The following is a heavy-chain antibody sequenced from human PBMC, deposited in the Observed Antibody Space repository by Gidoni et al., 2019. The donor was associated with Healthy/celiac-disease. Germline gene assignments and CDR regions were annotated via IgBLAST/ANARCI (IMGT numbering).Heavy chain of an antibody. V-gene: IGHV1-46*01. D-gene: IGHD3-10*01. CDR2: INPSGGST. J-gene: IGHJ3*02. CDR3: AREPFMVRGVRDAFDI. Sequence: QVQLVQPGAEVKKPGASVKVSCKASGYTFTRYYMHWVRQAPGQGLEWMGIINPSGGSTSYAQKFQGRVTMTRDTSTSTVYMELSSLRSEDTAVYYCAREPFMVRGVRDAFDIWGQGTMVTVSS. CDR1: GYTFTRYY.